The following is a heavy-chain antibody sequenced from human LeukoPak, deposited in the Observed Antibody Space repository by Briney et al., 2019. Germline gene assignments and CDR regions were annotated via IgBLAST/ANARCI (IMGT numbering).Heavy chain of an antibody. Sequence: ASLKVSCKASGYTFTGYYMHWVRQPPGQGLEWMGWINPNSGGTNYAQKFQGRVTMTRDTSISTAYMELSRLRSDDTAVYYCARDPEDYYYGMDVWGQGTTVTVSS. CDR2: INPNSGGT. J-gene: IGHJ6*02. CDR1: GYTFTGYY. CDR3: ARDPEDYYYGMDV. V-gene: IGHV1-2*02.